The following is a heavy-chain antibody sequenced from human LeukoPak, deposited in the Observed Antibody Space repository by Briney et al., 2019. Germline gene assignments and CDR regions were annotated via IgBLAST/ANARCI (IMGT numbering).Heavy chain of an antibody. Sequence: GASVKVSCKASGYTFTGYYMHWVRQAPGQGLEWMGWINPNSGGTNYAQKFQGRVTMTRDTSISTAYMELSRLRSDDTAVYYCARDSRFRGLIALAPAAQKTDDWFDPWGQGTLVTVSS. J-gene: IGHJ5*02. CDR1: GYTFTGYY. V-gene: IGHV1-2*02. CDR2: INPNSGGT. CDR3: ARDSRFRGLIALAPAAQKTDDWFDP. D-gene: IGHD2-2*01.